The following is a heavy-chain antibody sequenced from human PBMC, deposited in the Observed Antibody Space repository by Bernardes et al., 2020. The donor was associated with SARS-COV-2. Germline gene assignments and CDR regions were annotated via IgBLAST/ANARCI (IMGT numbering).Heavy chain of an antibody. Sequence: GGSLRLSCAASGFTFSSYTMNWVRQAPGKGLERIFSISFSSSYISYSDSVRGRFTISRDNAKNSVSLQMNSLRAEDTAVYYCARVDFSNLYYFDYWGQGTPVTVSS. V-gene: IGHV3-21*06. J-gene: IGHJ4*02. CDR3: ARVDFSNLYYFDY. CDR1: GFTFSSYT. D-gene: IGHD4-4*01. CDR2: ISFSSSYI.